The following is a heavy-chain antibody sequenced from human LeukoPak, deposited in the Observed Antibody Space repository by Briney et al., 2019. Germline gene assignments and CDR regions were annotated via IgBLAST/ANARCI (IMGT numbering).Heavy chain of an antibody. CDR2: ISDDGGRK. D-gene: IGHD1-1*01. J-gene: IGHJ4*02. Sequence: GGSLRLSCTVSGFTFSTYSMHWLRQSPGKGLEWVTVISDDGGRKYYTDSVKGRFTISRDNSKNTLYLQMNSLRAEDTAVYFCARSPVLDRNDWSFADWGQGTLVTVSS. V-gene: IGHV3-30*04. CDR3: ARSPVLDRNDWSFAD. CDR1: GFTFSTYS.